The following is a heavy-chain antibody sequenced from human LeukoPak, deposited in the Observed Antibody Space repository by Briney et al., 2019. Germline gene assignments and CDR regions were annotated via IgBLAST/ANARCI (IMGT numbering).Heavy chain of an antibody. CDR2: IYYSGST. CDR3: ARQYYYYYIDV. CDR1: GGSISSYY. Sequence: PSETLSLTCTVSGGSISSYYWSWIRQPPGKGLEWIGYIYYSGSTNYNPSLKSRVTISVDTSKNQFSLKLSSVTAADTAVYYCARQYYYYYIDVWGKGTTVTVSS. V-gene: IGHV4-59*08. J-gene: IGHJ6*03.